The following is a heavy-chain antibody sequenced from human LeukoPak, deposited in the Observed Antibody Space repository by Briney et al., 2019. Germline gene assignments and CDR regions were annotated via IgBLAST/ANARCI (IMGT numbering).Heavy chain of an antibody. D-gene: IGHD6-19*01. CDR2: IYPGDSDT. CDR1: GYSFTNYW. V-gene: IGHV5-51*01. CDR3: ARLQTSSGWYFDY. Sequence: GESLKISCKGSGYSFTNYWIGWVRQMPGKGLEWIGIIYPGDSDTRYSPSFQGQVTISADKSISTAYLQWSSLKASDTAMYYCARLQTSSGWYFDYWGQGTLVTVSS. J-gene: IGHJ4*02.